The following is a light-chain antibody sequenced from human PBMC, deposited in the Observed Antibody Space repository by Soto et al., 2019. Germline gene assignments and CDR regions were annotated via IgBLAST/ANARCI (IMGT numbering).Light chain of an antibody. CDR1: SSDVGGYNY. CDR3: NSYTSSSTL. V-gene: IGLV2-14*01. CDR2: EVS. Sequence: QSALTQPASVSGSPGQSITISFTGTSSDVGGYNYVSWYQQHPGKAPKLMIYEVSNRPSGVSNRFSGSKSANTASLTISGLQAEDEADYYCNSYTSSSTLFGTGTKLTVL. J-gene: IGLJ1*01.